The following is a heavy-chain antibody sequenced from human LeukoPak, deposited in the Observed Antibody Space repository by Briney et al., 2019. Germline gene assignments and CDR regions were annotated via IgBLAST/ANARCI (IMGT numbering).Heavy chain of an antibody. CDR2: IRFDGTNI. CDR1: GFSFSTAG. J-gene: IGHJ3*01. CDR3: AKETTFAYYDTFEY. D-gene: IGHD3-16*01. V-gene: IGHV3-30*02. Sequence: PGGSLRLSCLGSGFSFSTAGIHWVRLPPGKGLEWVTHIRFDGTNIHYLDSVKGRFTVSRDNSKNTVYLQMNNVRPEDTAPYYCAKETTFAYYDTFEYWGRGAMVTVSS.